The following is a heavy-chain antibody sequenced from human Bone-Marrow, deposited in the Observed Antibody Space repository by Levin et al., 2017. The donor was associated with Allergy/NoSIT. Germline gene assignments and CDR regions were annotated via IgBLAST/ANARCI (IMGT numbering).Heavy chain of an antibody. CDR3: ARLQMATEAEFDY. D-gene: IGHD2-8*01. CDR2: TSYSGYT. CDR1: GGSISSGGYY. V-gene: IGHV4-31*03. Sequence: SQTLSLPCTVSGGSISSGGYYWSWIRQHPGKALEWIGYTSYSGYTHYNPSLKSRVTLSVDTSKSQFSLRVNSVTAADTAVYYCARLQMATEAEFDYWGQGTAVTVSS. J-gene: IGHJ4*02.